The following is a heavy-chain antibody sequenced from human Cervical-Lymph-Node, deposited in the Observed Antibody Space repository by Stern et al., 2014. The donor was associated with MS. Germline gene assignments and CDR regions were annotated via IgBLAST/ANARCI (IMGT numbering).Heavy chain of an antibody. Sequence: QLQLQESGPGLVKPSETLSLTCTVSGGSITNRDYWGWIRQSPGKGLEWIGSVYYSGITYYRPSLKSRATISIDPSRNQFFLSLNSVTATDTAVYFCARGVTAVTNYVPNWCFDLWGRGTLVTVSS. D-gene: IGHD4-11*01. V-gene: IGHV4-39*02. J-gene: IGHJ2*01. CDR1: GGSITNRDY. CDR2: VYYSGIT. CDR3: ARGVTAVTNYVPNWCFDL.